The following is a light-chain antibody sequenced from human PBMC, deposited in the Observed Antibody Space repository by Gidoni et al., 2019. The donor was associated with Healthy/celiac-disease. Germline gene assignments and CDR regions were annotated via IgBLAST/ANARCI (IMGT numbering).Light chain of an antibody. J-gene: IGKJ4*01. CDR2: DAS. V-gene: IGKV1-33*01. CDR3: QQYDNLPLT. Sequence: DIQMTQSPSSLSASVGDRVTITCQASQDISNYLNWYQQKPGKAPKLLIYDASNLETGVPPRFSGSRSGTDFTFTISSLQPEDIATYYCQQYDNLPLTFXGXTKVEIK. CDR1: QDISNY.